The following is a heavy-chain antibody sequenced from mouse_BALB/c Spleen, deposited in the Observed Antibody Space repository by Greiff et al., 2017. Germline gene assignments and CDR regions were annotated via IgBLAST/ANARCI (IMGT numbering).Heavy chain of an antibody. Sequence: EVQLQQSGAEPVKPGASVKLFRTASGFNIKDTYMHRVKQRPEQGLEWIGRIDSANGNTKYDPKFQGKATITADTSPNTAYLQLSSLTSEDTAVYYCARWGDAMDYWGQGTSVTVSS. V-gene: IGHV14-3*02. CDR3: ARWGDAMDY. J-gene: IGHJ4*01. CDR1: GFNIKDTY. CDR2: IDSANGNT.